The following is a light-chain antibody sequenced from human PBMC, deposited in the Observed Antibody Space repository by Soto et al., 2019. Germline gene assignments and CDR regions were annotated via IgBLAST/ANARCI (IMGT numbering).Light chain of an antibody. J-gene: IGKJ3*01. CDR1: LSVTSY. CDR3: QQRSTWPPFT. Sequence: ENVLTQSPGTLSLSPGERATLSCRASLSVTSYLAWYQKKPGQPPRLLIYGAYNRPTGIPDRFTGSGSGTDFTLTIGSLEPEDFAVYYCQQRSTWPPFTFGPGTKVDIK. CDR2: GAY. V-gene: IGKV3-11*01.